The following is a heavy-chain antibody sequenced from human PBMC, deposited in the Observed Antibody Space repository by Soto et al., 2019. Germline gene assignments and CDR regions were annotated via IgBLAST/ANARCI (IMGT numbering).Heavy chain of an antibody. CDR2: IWYDGSNK. D-gene: IGHD6-6*01. CDR3: ARVXRAAPNGRYHYYYGMDV. V-gene: IGHV3-33*01. Sequence: GGSLRLSCAASGFTFSSYGMHWVRQAPGKGLEWVAVIWYDGSNKYYADSVKGRFTISRDNSKNTLYLQMNSLRAEDTAVYYCARVXRAAPNGRYHYYYGMDVWGQGTTVTVSS. J-gene: IGHJ6*02. CDR1: GFTFSSYG.